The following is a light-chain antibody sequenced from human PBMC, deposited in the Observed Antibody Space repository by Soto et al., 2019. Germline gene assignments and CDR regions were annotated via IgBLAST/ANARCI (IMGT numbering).Light chain of an antibody. CDR1: RSNIGARYD. Sequence: QSVLTQPPSVSXAPGQXVTIXCTGSRSNIGARYDVHWYQQLPGTAPKLLIYANNNRPSGVPDRFSGSKTGTSASLAITGLQAEDEADYFCQSYDSSLSGVVFGGGTKLTVL. V-gene: IGLV1-40*01. CDR2: ANN. CDR3: QSYDSSLSGVV. J-gene: IGLJ2*01.